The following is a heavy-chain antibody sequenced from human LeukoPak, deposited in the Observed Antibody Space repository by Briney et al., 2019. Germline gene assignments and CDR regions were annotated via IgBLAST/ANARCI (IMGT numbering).Heavy chain of an antibody. J-gene: IGHJ4*02. CDR3: ARAFSESYYPSDY. CDR2: ISYDGSNK. Sequence: GRSLRLSCAASGFTFSSYAMHWVRQAPGKGLEWVAVISYDGSNKYYADSVKGRFTISRDNSKNTLYLQMNSLRAEDTALYYCARAFSESYYPSDYWGQGTLVTVSS. D-gene: IGHD1-26*01. CDR1: GFTFSSYA. V-gene: IGHV3-30*07.